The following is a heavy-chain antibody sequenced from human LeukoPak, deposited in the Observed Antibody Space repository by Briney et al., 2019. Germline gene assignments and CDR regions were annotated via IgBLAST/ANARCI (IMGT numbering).Heavy chain of an antibody. J-gene: IGHJ4*02. CDR1: GNIFTNDG. D-gene: IGHD4-23*01. V-gene: IGHV1-18*01. CDR3: ARDLGGNSN. CDR2: ISAYSGRT. Sequence: ASVRVSCKASGNIFTNDGFSWVRQAPGQGLEWMGWISAYSGRTAYTQNLQGRVTMTTDTSTSTAYMELRSLRSDDTAVYYCARDLGGNSNWGQGTLVTVSS.